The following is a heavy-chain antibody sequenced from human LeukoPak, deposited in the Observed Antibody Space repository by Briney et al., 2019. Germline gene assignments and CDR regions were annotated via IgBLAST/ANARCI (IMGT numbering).Heavy chain of an antibody. Sequence: TGGSLRLSCAASGFTVSSNYLNWVRQAPGKGLEWVSAISGSGGSTYYADSVKGRFTISRDNSKNTLYLQMNSLRAEDTAVYYSMITFGGVIVRTPPPHMDVWGQGTTVTVSS. V-gene: IGHV3-23*01. CDR3: MITFGGVIVRTPPPHMDV. J-gene: IGHJ6*02. D-gene: IGHD3-16*02. CDR2: ISGSGGST. CDR1: GFTVSSNY.